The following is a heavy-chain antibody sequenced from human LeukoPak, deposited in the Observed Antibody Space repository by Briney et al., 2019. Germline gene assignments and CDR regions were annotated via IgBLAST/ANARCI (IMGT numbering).Heavy chain of an antibody. CDR1: GYSISNAYY. D-gene: IGHD6-13*01. Sequence: SETLSLTCSVSGYSISNAYYWGWIRQPPGKGLEGIESIYYSGTIFYNPSLKSRVTISIDTSKNHFSLKLNSVTAADTAVYYCARDDTGYSSSWSKDFDYWGQGTLVTVSS. J-gene: IGHJ4*02. CDR2: IYYSGTI. CDR3: ARDDTGYSSSWSKDFDY. V-gene: IGHV4-38-2*02.